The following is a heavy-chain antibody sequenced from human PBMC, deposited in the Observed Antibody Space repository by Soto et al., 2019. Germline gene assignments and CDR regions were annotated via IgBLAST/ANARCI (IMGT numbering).Heavy chain of an antibody. J-gene: IGHJ3*02. D-gene: IGHD6-13*01. CDR2: ISGSGVTT. CDR1: GFTFSSHA. Sequence: EVQLVEAGGGLVQPGGSLRVSCAASGFTFSSHAMSWVRQAPGKGLEWVSSISGSGVTTDYADSVKGRFTISRDNSQKMLYLQMNSLRARDTAVYYCAKEERGQQVVYDAFDMWGQGTMVTVSS. CDR3: AKEERGQQVVYDAFDM. V-gene: IGHV3-23*04.